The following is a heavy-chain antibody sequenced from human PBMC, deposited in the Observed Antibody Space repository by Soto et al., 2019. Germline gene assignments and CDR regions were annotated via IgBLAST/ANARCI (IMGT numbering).Heavy chain of an antibody. V-gene: IGHV3-43*02. Sequence: GGSLRLSCAAPGLTFDDYAMHWVRQAPGKGLEWVSLISGDGGSTYYAESVKGRFTISRDNSKNSLYLQMNSLRTEDTALYYCAKDLLAARPEAFYIWGQGTMVTVSS. D-gene: IGHD6-6*01. CDR2: ISGDGGST. J-gene: IGHJ3*02. CDR1: GLTFDDYA. CDR3: AKDLLAARPEAFYI.